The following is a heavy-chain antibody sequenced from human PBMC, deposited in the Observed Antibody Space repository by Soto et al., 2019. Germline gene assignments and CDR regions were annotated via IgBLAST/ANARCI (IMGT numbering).Heavy chain of an antibody. J-gene: IGHJ4*02. CDR3: AGVSDGSGSYYNGPCDY. Sequence: QVQLVQSGAEVQKPGSSVTVSCKASGGTFSSYAISWVRQAPGQGLEWMGGIIPLFGTANYAQKFQGRVTITADESTSTVYMELSSLRSEDTAVYYCAGVSDGSGSYYNGPCDYWGQGTLVTVSS. D-gene: IGHD3-10*01. V-gene: IGHV1-69*01. CDR1: GGTFSSYA. CDR2: IIPLFGTA.